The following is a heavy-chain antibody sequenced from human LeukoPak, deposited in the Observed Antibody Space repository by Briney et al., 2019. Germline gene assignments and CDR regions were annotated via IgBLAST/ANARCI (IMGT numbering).Heavy chain of an antibody. CDR1: GFTFDDYA. J-gene: IGHJ4*02. V-gene: IGHV3-43*02. D-gene: IGHD3-10*01. CDR2: ISGDGGST. Sequence: GGSLRLSCAPSGFTFDDYAMHWVRQAPGKGLEWVSLISGDGGSTYYADSVKGRFTISRDNSKNSLYLQMNSLRTEDTALYYCAKDMWRFGELDYDYWGQGTLVTVSS. CDR3: AKDMWRFGELDYDY.